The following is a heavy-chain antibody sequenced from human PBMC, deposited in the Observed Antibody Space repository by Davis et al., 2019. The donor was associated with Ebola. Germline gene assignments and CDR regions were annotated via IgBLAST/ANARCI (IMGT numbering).Heavy chain of an antibody. J-gene: IGHJ4*02. Sequence: ASVKVSCKVSGYTLTELSMHWVRQAPGQRLEWMGWINAGNGNTKYSQKFQGRVTITMDTSASTAYIELSSLRSEDTAVYYCARATFGYNSGWYADYWGQGALVTVSS. CDR1: GYTLTELS. V-gene: IGHV1-3*01. D-gene: IGHD6-19*01. CDR3: ARATFGYNSGWYADY. CDR2: INAGNGNT.